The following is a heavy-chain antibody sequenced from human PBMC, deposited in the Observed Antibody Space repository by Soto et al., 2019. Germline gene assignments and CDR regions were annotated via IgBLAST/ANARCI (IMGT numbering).Heavy chain of an antibody. CDR2: TYYRSQWRH. Sequence: TLSVTRDISGDTVISFYAAFNWIRQSPSRGLEWLGRTYYRSQWRHDYAVSVISRITINSDTAKNQFSLQLNSVTPDDTAVYYCAREGGSSGTRWKNAFDIWGQGTMVTVSS. CDR3: AREGGSSGTRWKNAFDI. D-gene: IGHD3-16*01. J-gene: IGHJ3*02. V-gene: IGHV6-1*01. CDR1: GDTVISFYAA.